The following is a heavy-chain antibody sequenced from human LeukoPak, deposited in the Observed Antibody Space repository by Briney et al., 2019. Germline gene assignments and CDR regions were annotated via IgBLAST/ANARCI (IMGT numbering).Heavy chain of an antibody. J-gene: IGHJ4*02. D-gene: IGHD6-6*01. CDR2: INPTGGST. V-gene: IGHV1-46*01. CDR1: GYTFTSYY. Sequence: WASVKVSCKASGYTFTSYYMHWVRQAPGQGLEWMGIINPTGGSTTYAQKFQGRVTMTRDTSTSTVYMELSSLRSDDTAVYYCARTAARRFDYWGQGTLVTVSS. CDR3: ARTAARRFDY.